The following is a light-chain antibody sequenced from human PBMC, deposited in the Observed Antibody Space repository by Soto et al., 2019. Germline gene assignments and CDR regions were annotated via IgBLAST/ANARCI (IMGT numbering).Light chain of an antibody. CDR1: QSLSSN. CDR3: QQYINWPRT. V-gene: IGKV3-15*01. J-gene: IGKJ1*01. CDR2: GAS. Sequence: EVVLTQSPGTLSLSPGERATLSCRASQSLSSNLAWYQQRPGQAPRLLLYGASIRATGIPARFIGSGSGTEFTLTISSLQSEDFALYYCQQYINWPRTFGQGTKVDIK.